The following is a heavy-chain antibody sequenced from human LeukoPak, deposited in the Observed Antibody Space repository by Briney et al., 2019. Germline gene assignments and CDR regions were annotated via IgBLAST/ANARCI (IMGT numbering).Heavy chain of an antibody. CDR2: IYYSGST. Sequence: PSETLSLTCTVSGGSISSSSYYWGWIRQPPGKGLEWIGSIYYSGSTYYNPSLKSRVTISVDTSKNQFSLKLSSVTAADTAVYYCARLTGGNYYYYYYMDVWGKGTTVTVSS. J-gene: IGHJ6*03. D-gene: IGHD3-16*01. CDR3: ARLTGGNYYYYYYMDV. CDR1: GGSISSSSYY. V-gene: IGHV4-39*01.